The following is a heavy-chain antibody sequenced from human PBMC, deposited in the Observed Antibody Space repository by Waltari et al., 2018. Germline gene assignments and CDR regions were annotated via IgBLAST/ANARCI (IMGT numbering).Heavy chain of an antibody. V-gene: IGHV3-66*01. D-gene: IGHD2-21*01. CDR3: ATSPGGGGF. CDR2: IYSGGST. Sequence: EVQLVESGGCLVQPGGSLRPSCAASGFTVSNNYMSWVRQAPGKGLEGVSVIYSGGSTQYADSLKGRFTITRDSSKNTLYLQMNSLRVEDTAVYYCATSPGGGGFWGQGTLVTVSS. J-gene: IGHJ4*02. CDR1: GFTVSNNY.